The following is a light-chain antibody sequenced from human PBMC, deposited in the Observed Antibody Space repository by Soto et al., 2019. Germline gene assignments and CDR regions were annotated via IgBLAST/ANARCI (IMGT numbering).Light chain of an antibody. CDR3: QQYLSIPRT. J-gene: IGKJ1*01. CDR2: WAS. Sequence: DIVMTQSPDSLAVSLGETATINCKSSQSILYSSNNKNYLTWYQQKPGQPPKLLIYWASTRESGVPDRFSGSGSGTDFTLTSSSLQAEDAAVYYCQQYLSIPRTFGQGTKVDI. V-gene: IGKV4-1*01. CDR1: QSILYSSNNKNY.